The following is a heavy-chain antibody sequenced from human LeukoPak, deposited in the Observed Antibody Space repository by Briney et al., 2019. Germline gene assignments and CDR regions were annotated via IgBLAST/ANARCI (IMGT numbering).Heavy chain of an antibody. Sequence: ASVKVSCKASGYTFTNYGINWVRQAPGQGLEWMGWISGYNGKTNYAQKSQGRVTMTTDTSTTTAYMELRSLRSDDTAVYYCARDRSSGGSGYWGQGTLVTVSS. CDR2: ISGYNGKT. J-gene: IGHJ4*02. CDR1: GYTFTNYG. CDR3: ARDRSSGGSGY. D-gene: IGHD6-19*01. V-gene: IGHV1-18*01.